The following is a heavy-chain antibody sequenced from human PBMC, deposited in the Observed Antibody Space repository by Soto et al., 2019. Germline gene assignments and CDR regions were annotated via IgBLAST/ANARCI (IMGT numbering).Heavy chain of an antibody. V-gene: IGHV1-69*13. D-gene: IGHD2-2*01. J-gene: IGHJ4*02. CDR1: GGTFSSYA. CDR2: IIPIFGTA. Sequence: SVKVSCKASGGTFSSYAISWVRQAPGQGLEWMGGIIPIFGTANYAQKFQGRVTITADESTSTAYMELSSLRSEDTAVYYCARGRDIVLVPAALSWASFDYWGQGTLVTVSS. CDR3: ARGRDIVLVPAALSWASFDY.